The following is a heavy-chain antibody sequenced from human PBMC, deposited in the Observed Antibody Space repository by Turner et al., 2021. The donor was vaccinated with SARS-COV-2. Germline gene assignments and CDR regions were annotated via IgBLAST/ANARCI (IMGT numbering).Heavy chain of an antibody. CDR2: ISYDGNNK. CDR1: GFTFSSYG. D-gene: IGHD4-4*01. V-gene: IGHV3-30*18. CDR3: AKQLGLYSNPMYYFDY. Sequence: QEQLVESGGGVVQPGRSLRLSCAASGFTFSSYGMHWVRQAPGKGLEWVAVISYDGNNKYYADSVKGRFTISRDNSKNTLYLQMNSLRAEDTAVYYCAKQLGLYSNPMYYFDYWGQGTLVTVSS. J-gene: IGHJ4*02.